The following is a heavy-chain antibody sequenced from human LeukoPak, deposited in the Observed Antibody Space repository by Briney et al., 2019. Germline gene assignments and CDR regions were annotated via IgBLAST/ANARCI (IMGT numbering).Heavy chain of an antibody. CDR3: AKDAAV. D-gene: IGHD6-25*01. V-gene: IGHV3-9*01. CDR2: ISWNSGSI. CDR1: GFTFSTYA. Sequence: PGGSLRLSCTASGFTFSTYAMHWVRQAPGKGLEWVSGISWNSGSIGYADSVKGRFTISRDNAKNSLYLQMNSLRAEDTALYYCAKDAAVWGQGTTVTVSS. J-gene: IGHJ6*02.